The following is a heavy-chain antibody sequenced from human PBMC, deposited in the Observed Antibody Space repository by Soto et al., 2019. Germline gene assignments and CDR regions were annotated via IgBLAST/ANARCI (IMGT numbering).Heavy chain of an antibody. CDR2: ISAYNGNT. Sequence: ASVKVSCKASGYTFTSYGISWVRQAPGQGLEWMGWISAYNGNTNYAQKLQGRVTMTTDTSTSTAYMELRSLRSDDTAAYYCARADYDILTGLVYGMDVWGQGTTVTVYS. V-gene: IGHV1-18*01. CDR3: ARADYDILTGLVYGMDV. J-gene: IGHJ6*02. CDR1: GYTFTSYG. D-gene: IGHD3-9*01.